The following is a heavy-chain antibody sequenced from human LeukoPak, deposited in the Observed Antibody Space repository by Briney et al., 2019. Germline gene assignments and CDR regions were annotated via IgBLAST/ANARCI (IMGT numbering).Heavy chain of an antibody. CDR1: GFTFSSYW. D-gene: IGHD3-10*01. V-gene: IGHV3-30-3*01. CDR2: ISFDGANK. Sequence: PCGSLPLSCAASGFTFSSYWMHWVRQAPGKGLEWVAVISFDGANKFYADSVKGRFTISRDNSKNTLFLQMNTLTTEDTALYYCARDQSYFGAFDIWGQGNMVIVSS. CDR3: ARDQSYFGAFDI. J-gene: IGHJ3*02.